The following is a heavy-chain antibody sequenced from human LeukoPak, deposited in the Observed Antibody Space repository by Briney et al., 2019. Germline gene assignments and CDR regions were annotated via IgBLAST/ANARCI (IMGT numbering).Heavy chain of an antibody. CDR1: GYSISSGYY. Sequence: SETLSLTCTVSGYSISSGYYWGWIRQPPGKGLEWIGEINHSGSTNYNPSLKSRVTISVDTSKSQFSLKLNSVTAADTAVYYCARVNRNTNFDYWGQGTLVTVSS. J-gene: IGHJ4*02. CDR2: INHSGST. CDR3: ARVNRNTNFDY. D-gene: IGHD1-14*01. V-gene: IGHV4-38-2*02.